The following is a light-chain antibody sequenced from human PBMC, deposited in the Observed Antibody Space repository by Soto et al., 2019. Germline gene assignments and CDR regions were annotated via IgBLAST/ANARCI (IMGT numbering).Light chain of an antibody. J-gene: IGKJ2*01. Sequence: EIVMTQSPATLSVSPGEWATLSCRASQTVSSNLAWYQLKPGQAPRLLIYGASTRATGVPARFIGSGSGTEFTLTISSLQSEDFAVYYCQQYNNWPPYTFGQGTKLEIK. V-gene: IGKV3-15*01. CDR2: GAS. CDR3: QQYNNWPPYT. CDR1: QTVSSN.